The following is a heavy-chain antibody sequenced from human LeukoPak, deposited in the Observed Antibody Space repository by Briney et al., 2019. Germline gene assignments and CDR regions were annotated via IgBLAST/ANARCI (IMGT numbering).Heavy chain of an antibody. CDR1: GFTFSNYG. J-gene: IGHJ4*02. V-gene: IGHV3-23*01. CDR2: ISDSGGHT. Sequence: GGTLRLSCTASGFTFSNYGMSWVRQAPGKGLEWVSAISDSGGHTYYADSVKGRFTISRDNSKNTLYLQMNSLRAEDTAVYYCARSGLSRFGFWGQGTLVTVSS. CDR3: ARSGLSRFGF. D-gene: IGHD2/OR15-2a*01.